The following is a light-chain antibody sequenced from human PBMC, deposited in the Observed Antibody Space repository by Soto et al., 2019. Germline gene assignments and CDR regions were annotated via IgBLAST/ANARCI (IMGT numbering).Light chain of an antibody. CDR2: WAS. J-gene: IGKJ4*02. CDR3: QHYYSDCAGT. Sequence: MTHSPASLVLCLRHGRPINCKPQHSALYSSNNKNYLAWYQQKPGQPPKLRIYWASTRESGVPDRFSGSGSGTDFALTISNRKAEDVAVYYYQHYYSDCAGTFGRGTKVDI. CDR1: HSALYSSNNKNY. V-gene: IGKV4-1*01.